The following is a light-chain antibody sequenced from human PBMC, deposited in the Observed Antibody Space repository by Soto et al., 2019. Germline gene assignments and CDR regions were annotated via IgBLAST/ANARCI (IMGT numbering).Light chain of an antibody. CDR3: SSFTRSDTWV. J-gene: IGLJ3*02. CDR1: SSDVGSYNR. Sequence: QAVVTQPASVSGSPGQSITISCTGGSSDVGSYNRVSWYRQHPGKAPQLIIYEVNKRPSGASYHFSGSKSGNTASLTISGLQADDEADYFCSSFTRSDTWVIGGGTKLTVL. V-gene: IGLV2-14*02. CDR2: EVN.